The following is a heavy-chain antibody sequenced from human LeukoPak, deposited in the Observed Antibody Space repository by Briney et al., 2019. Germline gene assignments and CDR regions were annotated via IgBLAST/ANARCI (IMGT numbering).Heavy chain of an antibody. CDR2: IYTSGST. Sequence: PSETLSLTCTVSGGSISSYYWSWIRQPPGKGLEWIGYIYTSGSTNYNPSLKSRVTISVDTSKNQFSLKLSSVTAADTAVYYCARRVYVATEIYYYYCYMDVWGKGTTVTVSS. J-gene: IGHJ6*03. V-gene: IGHV4-4*09. CDR3: ARRVYVATEIYYYYCYMDV. D-gene: IGHD5-12*01. CDR1: GGSISSYY.